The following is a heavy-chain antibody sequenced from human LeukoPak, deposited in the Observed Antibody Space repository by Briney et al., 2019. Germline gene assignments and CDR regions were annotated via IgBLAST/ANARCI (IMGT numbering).Heavy chain of an antibody. CDR1: GFTFSSYW. Sequence: GGSLRLSCAASGFTFSSYWMRWVRQIPGKGLEWVGRIESKTDGGTTDYAAPVKGRFTISRDDSTNTLYLQMNSLKSEDTAVYYCSTYGSGRKFDYWGQGILVTVSS. CDR3: STYGSGRKFDY. CDR2: IESKTDGGTT. V-gene: IGHV3-15*04. J-gene: IGHJ4*02. D-gene: IGHD3-10*01.